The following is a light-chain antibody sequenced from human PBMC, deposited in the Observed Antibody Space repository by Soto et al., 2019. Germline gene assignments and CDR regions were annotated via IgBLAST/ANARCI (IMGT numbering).Light chain of an antibody. Sequence: EIVMTQSPGTLSVSPGERATLSCRASQTSDTNLAWYQQKPGQAPRLLLFAASTRATGIPARFSGSGSGTEFSLTITSLQPADFALYYCQQYNNRPPWTFGQGTKVDIK. CDR2: AAS. J-gene: IGKJ1*01. V-gene: IGKV3-15*01. CDR3: QQYNNRPPWT. CDR1: QTSDTN.